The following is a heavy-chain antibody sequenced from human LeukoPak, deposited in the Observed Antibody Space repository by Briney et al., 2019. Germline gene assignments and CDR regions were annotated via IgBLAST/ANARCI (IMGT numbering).Heavy chain of an antibody. Sequence: SVKVSCKASGGTFDTYAITWVRQAPGQGLEWMGRIIPILDVADSAQRFQGRVTITADRSTSTVYMELNSLRSEDTAIYYCARFPVRGYTYGSVIHHMDVWGQGTTVIVSS. CDR2: IIPILDVA. V-gene: IGHV1-69*04. D-gene: IGHD5-18*01. CDR3: ARFPVRGYTYGSVIHHMDV. CDR1: GGTFDTYA. J-gene: IGHJ6*02.